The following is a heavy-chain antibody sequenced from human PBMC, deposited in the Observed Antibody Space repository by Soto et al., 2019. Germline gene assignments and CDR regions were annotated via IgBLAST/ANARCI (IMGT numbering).Heavy chain of an antibody. CDR3: ARRSQYYGGLDV. J-gene: IGHJ6*02. Sequence: QVQLQESGPGLVKPSETLSLTCTVSGGSISSYYWSWIRQPPGKGLEWIGYIYYSGNTNHNPSLKRRVSISVDTSQNQLSLTLGAGTAADTAVYYCARRSQYYGGLDVWGQGTTVTVSS. V-gene: IGHV4-59*01. CDR2: IYYSGNT. CDR1: GGSISSYY.